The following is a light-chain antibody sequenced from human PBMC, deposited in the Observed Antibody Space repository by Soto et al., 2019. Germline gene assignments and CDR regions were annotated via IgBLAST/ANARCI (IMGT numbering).Light chain of an antibody. CDR2: GAS. V-gene: IGKV3D-20*02. Sequence: EIVLTQSPGTLSLSPGDRDTLSCRASQSVSSSYLAWYQQKPGQAPRLLIYGASSRATGIPDRFSGSGSGTDFTLTINSLEPEDFAVYYCQQRSNWPPITFGQGTRLEIK. J-gene: IGKJ5*01. CDR3: QQRSNWPPIT. CDR1: QSVSSSY.